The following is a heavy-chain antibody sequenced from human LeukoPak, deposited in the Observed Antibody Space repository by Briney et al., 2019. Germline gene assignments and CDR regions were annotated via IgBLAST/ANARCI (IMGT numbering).Heavy chain of an antibody. V-gene: IGHV1-18*01. CDR1: GYTFTSYG. CDR2: ISAYNGNT. D-gene: IGHD6-6*01. Sequence: GASVKVSCKASGYTFTSYGISWVRQAPGQGLEWMGWISAYNGNTNYAQKLQGRVTMTTDTSTSTAYMELRSLRSDDTAVYYCAGNGEYSSQNWFDPWGQGTLVTVSS. CDR3: AGNGEYSSQNWFDP. J-gene: IGHJ5*02.